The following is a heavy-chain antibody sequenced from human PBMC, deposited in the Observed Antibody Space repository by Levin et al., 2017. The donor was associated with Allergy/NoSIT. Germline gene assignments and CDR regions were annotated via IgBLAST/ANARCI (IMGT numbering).Heavy chain of an antibody. CDR2: INHFGTT. J-gene: IGHJ6*02. Sequence: SETLSLTCAVSDGSFSVYFWTWIRQPPGKGLEWIGEINHFGTTYYNPSLKSRLTMSVDTSNNQFSLKLTSVTAADTAVYYCARGTEDGMDVWGQGTTVTVSS. CDR1: DGSFSVYF. CDR3: ARGTEDGMDV. V-gene: IGHV4-34*01.